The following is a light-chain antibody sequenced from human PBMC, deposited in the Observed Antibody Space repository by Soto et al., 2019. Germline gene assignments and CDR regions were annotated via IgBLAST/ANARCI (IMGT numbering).Light chain of an antibody. CDR3: QQFSSYPLT. J-gene: IGKJ4*01. CDR1: QTVRNNY. CDR2: DAS. V-gene: IGKV3-20*01. Sequence: EFVLTQTPCTLSLSPGERVTLSCRASQTVRNNYLAWYQQKPGQAPRLLIYDASSRATGIPDRFSGGGSGTDFTLTISRLEPEDFAVYYCQQFSSYPLTLGGGTKVDI.